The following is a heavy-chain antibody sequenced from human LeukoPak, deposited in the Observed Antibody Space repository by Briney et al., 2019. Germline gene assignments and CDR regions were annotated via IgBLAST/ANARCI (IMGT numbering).Heavy chain of an antibody. CDR2: MYYSGST. D-gene: IGHD3-22*01. Sequence: SETLSLTCTVPGGSISSGDYYWSWIRQPPGKGLEWIAYMYYSGSTYYNPSLKSRVTMSADTSKNQLSLKLSSVTAADTAVYYCARPYYYESRIDPWGQGILVTVSS. J-gene: IGHJ5*02. CDR3: ARPYYYESRIDP. V-gene: IGHV4-30-4*01. CDR1: GGSISSGDYY.